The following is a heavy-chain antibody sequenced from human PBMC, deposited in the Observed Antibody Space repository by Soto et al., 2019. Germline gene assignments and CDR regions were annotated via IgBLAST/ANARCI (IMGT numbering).Heavy chain of an antibody. CDR1: GGSISSYY. J-gene: IGHJ6*02. D-gene: IGHD3-22*01. CDR2: IYYSGST. Sequence: SETLSLTCTVSGGSISSYYWSWIRQPPGKGLEWIGYIYYSGSTNYNPSLKSRVTISVDTSKNQFSLKLSSVTAADTAVYYCARGRTYYYDSSGYLNGMDVWGQGTTVT. V-gene: IGHV4-59*01. CDR3: ARGRTYYYDSSGYLNGMDV.